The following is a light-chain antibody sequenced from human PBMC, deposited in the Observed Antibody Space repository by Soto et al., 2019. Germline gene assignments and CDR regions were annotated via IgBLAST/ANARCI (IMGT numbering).Light chain of an antibody. CDR3: QQRSNWPPTWT. J-gene: IGKJ1*01. CDR2: DAS. V-gene: IGKV3-11*01. CDR1: QSVRTY. Sequence: IVLTQSPATLSLSPGQRATLSCRASQSVRTYLAWYQQKPGQAPRLLIYDASTRATGIPARFSGSGSGTDFTLTISSLEPEDFAVYYCQQRSNWPPTWTFGQGTKVEIK.